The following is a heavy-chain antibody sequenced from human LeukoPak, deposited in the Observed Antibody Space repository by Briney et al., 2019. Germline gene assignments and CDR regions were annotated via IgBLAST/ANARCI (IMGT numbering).Heavy chain of an antibody. CDR1: LDSTTSNF. D-gene: IGHD1-14*01. CDR3: AREILGGFNPGAY. V-gene: IGHV4-4*02. Sequence: SETLSLTCTVSLDSTTSNFWSWVRQPPGKGLEWIGEIHRSGSPNYNPSLQSRVTISIDRSRNQIVLELSSVTAADTAGYYCAREILGGFNPGAYWAQGTLVTVSS. CDR2: IHRSGSP. J-gene: IGHJ4*02.